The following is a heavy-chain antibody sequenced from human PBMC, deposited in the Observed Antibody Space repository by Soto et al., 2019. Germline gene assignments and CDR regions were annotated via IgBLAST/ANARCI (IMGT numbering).Heavy chain of an antibody. CDR1: GDSVSSSSVT. CDR2: TYYRSKWYN. V-gene: IGHV6-1*01. J-gene: IGHJ5*01. Sequence: SQTLSLTCAISGDSVSSSSVTWNWIRQSPSRGLEWLGRTYYRSKWYNDYAESVKSRITINPDTSKNQFSLHLNSVTPEDTAVYYCVRLIGNSWLDFLGQATLVTGSS. CDR3: VRLIGNSWLDF. D-gene: IGHD5-12*01.